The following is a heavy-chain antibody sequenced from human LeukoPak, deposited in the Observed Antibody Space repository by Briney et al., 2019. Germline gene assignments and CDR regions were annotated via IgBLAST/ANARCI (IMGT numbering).Heavy chain of an antibody. CDR1: GFAVSSNY. D-gene: IGHD3-22*01. Sequence: GGSLRLSCAASGFAVSSNYMSWVRQAPGKGLEWVSAISGSGGSTYYADSVKGRFTISRDNSKNTLYLQMNSLRAEDTAVYYCAKEGAYYDSSGYPYYFDYWGQGTLVTVSS. V-gene: IGHV3-23*01. CDR3: AKEGAYYDSSGYPYYFDY. CDR2: ISGSGGST. J-gene: IGHJ4*02.